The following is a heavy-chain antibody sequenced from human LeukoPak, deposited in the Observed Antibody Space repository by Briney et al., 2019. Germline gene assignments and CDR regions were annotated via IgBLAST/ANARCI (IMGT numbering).Heavy chain of an antibody. Sequence: GASVKVSCKASGYTFTGYYMHWVRQAPGQGLEWMGWINPNSGGTNYAQKFQGRVTMTRDTSISTAYMELSRLRSDDTAVYYCARFTMVRGVGEYFDYWGQGTLVTVSS. CDR3: ARFTMVRGVGEYFDY. CDR2: INPNSGGT. CDR1: GYTFTGYY. J-gene: IGHJ4*02. D-gene: IGHD3-10*01. V-gene: IGHV1-2*02.